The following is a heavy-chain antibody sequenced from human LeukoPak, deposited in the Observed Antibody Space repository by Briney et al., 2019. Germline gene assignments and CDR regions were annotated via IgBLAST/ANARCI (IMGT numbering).Heavy chain of an antibody. Sequence: ASVKVSCKASGYTFTGYYMHWVRQAPGQGLEWMGWINPNSGGTNYAQKFQGRVTMTRDTSIGTAYMELSRLSSDDTAVYYCARHDGSSSNWNWFDPWGQGTLVTVSS. D-gene: IGHD6-6*01. CDR3: ARHDGSSSNWNWFDP. CDR1: GYTFTGYY. CDR2: INPNSGGT. J-gene: IGHJ5*02. V-gene: IGHV1-2*02.